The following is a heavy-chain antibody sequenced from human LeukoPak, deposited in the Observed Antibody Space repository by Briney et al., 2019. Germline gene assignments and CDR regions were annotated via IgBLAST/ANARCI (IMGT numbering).Heavy chain of an antibody. CDR1: GLTFSTYS. V-gene: IGHV3-21*01. D-gene: IGHD4-17*01. CDR3: ARLRDTVTSASDY. Sequence: PGGSLRLSCTASGLTFSTYSMTWVRQAPGKGLEWVSTISSSGGYIYYADSVKGRFTISRDTAKNSLYLQMNSLRVEDTAVYNCARLRDTVTSASDYWGQGTLVTVSS. CDR2: ISSSGGYI. J-gene: IGHJ4*02.